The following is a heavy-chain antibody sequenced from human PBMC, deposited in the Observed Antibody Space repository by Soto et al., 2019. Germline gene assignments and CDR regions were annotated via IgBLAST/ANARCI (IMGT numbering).Heavy chain of an antibody. Sequence: EVQLLESGGGLVQPGGSLRLSCAASGFTFSSYAMSWVRQAPGKGLEWVSAISGSGGSTYYADSVKGRFTISRDNSKNTLYLQMNSLRAEDTAVYYCVRGEGVYDSTGYGIWGQGTLVFVSS. J-gene: IGHJ4*02. D-gene: IGHD3-22*01. V-gene: IGHV3-23*01. CDR3: VRGEGVYDSTGYGI. CDR1: GFTFSSYA. CDR2: ISGSGGST.